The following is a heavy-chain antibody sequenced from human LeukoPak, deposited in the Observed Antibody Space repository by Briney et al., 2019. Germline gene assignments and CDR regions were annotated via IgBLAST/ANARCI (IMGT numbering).Heavy chain of an antibody. CDR2: INHSGST. CDR3: ARDVVATMHDY. J-gene: IGHJ4*02. CDR1: GGSFNGYY. D-gene: IGHD2-15*01. V-gene: IGHV4-34*01. Sequence: PSETLSLTCAVYGGSFNGYYWSWIRQPPGKGLEWIGEINHSGSTNYNPSLKSRVTISVDTSKNQFSLKLSSVTAADTAVYYCARDVVATMHDYWGQGTLVTVSS.